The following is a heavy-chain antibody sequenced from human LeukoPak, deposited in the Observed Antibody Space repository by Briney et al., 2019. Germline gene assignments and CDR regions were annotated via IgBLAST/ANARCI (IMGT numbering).Heavy chain of an antibody. V-gene: IGHV6-1*01. CDR1: GDSVSSNSAA. CDR2: TYYRSKWYS. CDR3: ARGNTDYLDY. Sequence: SQTLSLTCAISGDSVSSNSAAWSWIRQSPSRGPEWLGRTYYRSKWYSAYAVSVKGRITINPDTSKHQVSLQVNSVTPEDTDVYYCARGNTDYLDYWGQGILVTVSS. J-gene: IGHJ4*02. D-gene: IGHD2-8*02.